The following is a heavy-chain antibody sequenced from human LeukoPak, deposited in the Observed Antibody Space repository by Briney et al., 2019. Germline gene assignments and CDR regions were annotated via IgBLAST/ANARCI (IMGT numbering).Heavy chain of an antibody. J-gene: IGHJ5*02. CDR2: IYTSGTT. V-gene: IGHV4-4*07. D-gene: IGHD1-1*01. CDR3: ARAPTGTGGWNWFDP. CDR1: GGSISSYY. Sequence: SETLSLTCTVSGGSISSYYWSWIRQPAGKGLELIGRIYTSGTTNYNPSLKSRVTMSVDTSKSQFSLKLSSVTAADTAVYYCARAPTGTGGWNWFDPWGQGTPVTVSS.